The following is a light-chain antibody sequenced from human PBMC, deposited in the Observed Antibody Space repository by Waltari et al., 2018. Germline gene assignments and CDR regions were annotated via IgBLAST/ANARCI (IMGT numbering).Light chain of an antibody. V-gene: IGLV1-40*01. J-gene: IGLJ3*02. CDR2: GNN. CDR3: QSYDNTISGSV. Sequence: QSVLTQPPSVSGAPGQRVTISCTGSSSNIGAPYDVHWYQQFPGTAPRLRIYGNNNRPSGVPDRFSGSKSGTSASLAITGLQADDEADYYCQSYDNTISGSVFGGGTKLTVL. CDR1: SSNIGAPYD.